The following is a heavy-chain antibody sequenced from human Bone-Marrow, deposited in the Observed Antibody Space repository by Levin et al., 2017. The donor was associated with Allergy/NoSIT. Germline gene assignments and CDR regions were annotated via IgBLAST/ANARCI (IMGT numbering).Heavy chain of an antibody. D-gene: IGHD2-15*01. CDR1: GFTFSNAW. Sequence: GESLKISCAASGFTFSNAWMNWVRQAPGKGLEWVGRIKSKTDGGTTDYAAPVKGRFTISRDDSKNTLYLQMNSLKTEDTAVYYCTTATLHLYCSGGSCTKAFDLWGRGTLVTVSS. CDR2: IKSKTDGGTT. V-gene: IGHV3-15*07. J-gene: IGHJ2*01. CDR3: TTATLHLYCSGGSCTKAFDL.